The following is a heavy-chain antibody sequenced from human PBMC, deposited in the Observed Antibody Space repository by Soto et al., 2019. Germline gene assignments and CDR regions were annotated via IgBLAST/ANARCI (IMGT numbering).Heavy chain of an antibody. Sequence: EVQLLESGGGLVQPGGSLRFSCAASGFTFSSYAMSWVRQAPGKGLEWVSAISGSGANTYYADSVKGRFTISRDNSKNTLXXXXXXXXXXXXXXXXXXXXXXXXXDSAGYFDHWGQGTLVTVSS. J-gene: IGHJ4*02. CDR3: XXXXXXXXDSAGYFDH. CDR1: GFTFSSYA. D-gene: IGHD2-15*01. CDR2: ISGSGANT. V-gene: IGHV3-23*01.